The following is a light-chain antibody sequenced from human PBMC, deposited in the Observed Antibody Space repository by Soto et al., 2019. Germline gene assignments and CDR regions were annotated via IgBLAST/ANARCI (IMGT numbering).Light chain of an antibody. CDR3: AAWDDSMSGHVV. J-gene: IGLJ2*01. Sequence: QSVLTQPPSASGTPGQRVTLSCSGSSSNIGRNYVYWYQQLRGTAPKLLIYRNNQRPSGVPDRFSGSKSGTSASLAIIGLRSEDEADYYCAAWDDSMSGHVVFGGGTKLTVL. CDR2: RNN. CDR1: SSNIGRNY. V-gene: IGLV1-47*01.